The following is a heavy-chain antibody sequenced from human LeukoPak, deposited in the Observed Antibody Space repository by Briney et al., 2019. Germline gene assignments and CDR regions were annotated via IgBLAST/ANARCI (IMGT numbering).Heavy chain of an antibody. CDR3: ARLSVDMNTLDWYFDL. CDR2: IYSTGIT. D-gene: IGHD5-24*01. Sequence: SETLSPTCSVSGGSLKNYYWSWIRQPPGKGLEWFGHIYSTGITNYNPSLRSRLAIPVDTSKNQFSLKLSSVTAADTALYFCARLSVDMNTLDWYFDLWGRGTLVTVSS. CDR1: GGSLKNYY. J-gene: IGHJ2*01. V-gene: IGHV4-4*08.